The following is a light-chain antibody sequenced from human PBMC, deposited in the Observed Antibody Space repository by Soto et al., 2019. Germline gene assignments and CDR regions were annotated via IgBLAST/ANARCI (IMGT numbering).Light chain of an antibody. CDR3: QQYKNWPPIT. J-gene: IGKJ5*01. V-gene: IGKV3-15*01. CDR1: ESVSSN. Sequence: IVMTQSPATLSVSPGERSTLSCRASESVSSNLAWYQQKLGQAPRLLIYGASTRATGIPARSSGSGSGTEFTLTISSLQSEDFAVYYCQQYKNWPPITFGQGTRLEI. CDR2: GAS.